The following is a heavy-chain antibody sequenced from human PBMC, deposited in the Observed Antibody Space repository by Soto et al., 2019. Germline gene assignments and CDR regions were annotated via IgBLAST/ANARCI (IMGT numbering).Heavy chain of an antibody. Sequence: QVQLQQWGAGLLKPSETLSLTCAVYGGSFTGYYWSWIRQPPGKGLEWIGEINHIGSTNYNPSLKSRGTISLDTAKNQFSLKLNSVTAADTAVYYCARGGGSLWDWGQGALVTVSS. D-gene: IGHD3-16*01. CDR2: INHIGST. CDR3: ARGGGSLWD. J-gene: IGHJ4*02. V-gene: IGHV4-34*02. CDR1: GGSFTGYY.